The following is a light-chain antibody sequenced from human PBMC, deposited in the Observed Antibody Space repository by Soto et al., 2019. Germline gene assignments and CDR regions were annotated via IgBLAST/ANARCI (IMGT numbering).Light chain of an antibody. CDR3: QQRSNWTVT. V-gene: IGKV3-11*01. J-gene: IGKJ1*01. CDR2: DAS. CDR1: QSVSSY. Sequence: EILLTQSPGTLSLSPGERATLSCRASQSVSSYLAWYQQKPGQAPRLLIYDASTRATGISARFSGSGSGTDFTLTISSLEPEDFAVYYCQQRSNWTVTFGQGTKVDI.